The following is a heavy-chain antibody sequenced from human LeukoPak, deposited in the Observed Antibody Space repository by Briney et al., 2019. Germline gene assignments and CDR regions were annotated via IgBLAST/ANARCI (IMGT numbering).Heavy chain of an antibody. CDR1: GYTFTSYG. V-gene: IGHV1-18*04. J-gene: IGHJ4*02. Sequence: ASVKVSCKASGYTFTSYGISWVRQAPGQGLEWMGWISAYNGNTNYAQKLQGRVTMTTDTSTSTAYMELRSLRSDDTAVYYCARDSGDCGDPPSFDYWGQGTLVTVSS. D-gene: IGHD4-17*01. CDR3: ARDSGDCGDPPSFDY. CDR2: ISAYNGNT.